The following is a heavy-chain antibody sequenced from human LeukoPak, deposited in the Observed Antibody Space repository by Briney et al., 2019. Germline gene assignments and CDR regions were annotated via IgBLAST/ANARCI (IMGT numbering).Heavy chain of an antibody. Sequence: ASVKVSCKVSVYTLTELSMHWVRQAPGKGLEWMGGFDPEDGETIYAQKFQGRVTMTEDTSTDTAYMELSSLRSEDTAVYYCATGVRTPYYFDYWGQGTLVTVSS. CDR1: VYTLTELS. J-gene: IGHJ4*02. CDR3: ATGVRTPYYFDY. V-gene: IGHV1-24*01. D-gene: IGHD2-2*01. CDR2: FDPEDGET.